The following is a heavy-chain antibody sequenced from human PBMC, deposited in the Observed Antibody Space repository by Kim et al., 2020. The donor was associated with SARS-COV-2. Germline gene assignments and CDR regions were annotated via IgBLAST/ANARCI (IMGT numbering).Heavy chain of an antibody. CDR3: ARGIKGTPSHSGYDSLRLVLYYY. Sequence: ASVKVSCKASGYTFTSYGISWVRQAPGQGLEWMGWVSAYNGNTNYAQKLQGRVTMTTDTSTSTAYMELRSLRSDDTAVYYCARGIKGTPSHSGYDSLRLVLYYYWGQGTLVTVSS. D-gene: IGHD5-12*01. V-gene: IGHV1-18*01. CDR2: VSAYNGNT. J-gene: IGHJ4*02. CDR1: GYTFTSYG.